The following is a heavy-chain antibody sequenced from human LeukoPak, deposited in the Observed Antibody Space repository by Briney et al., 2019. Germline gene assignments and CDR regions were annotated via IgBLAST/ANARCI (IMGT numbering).Heavy chain of an antibody. V-gene: IGHV3-21*01. CDR3: ARKAVAATVWFDP. CDR2: ISSSSSYI. J-gene: IGHJ5*02. Sequence: GGSLRLSCAASGFTFSSYSMNWVRQAPGKGLEWVSSISSSSSYIYYADSVKGRFTISRDNAKNSLYLQMNSLRAEDTAVYYCARKAVAATVWFDPWGQGTLVTVSS. CDR1: GFTFSSYS. D-gene: IGHD2-15*01.